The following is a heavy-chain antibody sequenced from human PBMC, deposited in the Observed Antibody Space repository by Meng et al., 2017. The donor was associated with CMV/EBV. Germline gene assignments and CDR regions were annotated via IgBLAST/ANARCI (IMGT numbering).Heavy chain of an antibody. V-gene: IGHV3-7*01. J-gene: IGHJ3*02. D-gene: IGHD3-3*01. Sequence: GESLKISCAASGFTFSSYWMSWVRQAPGKGLEWVANIEQDGSEKYYVDSVKGRFTISRDNAKNSLYLQMNSLRAEDTAVYYCARGNNYDFWSGDAFDIWGQGTMVTVSS. CDR1: GFTFSSYW. CDR3: ARGNNYDFWSGDAFDI. CDR2: IEQDGSEK.